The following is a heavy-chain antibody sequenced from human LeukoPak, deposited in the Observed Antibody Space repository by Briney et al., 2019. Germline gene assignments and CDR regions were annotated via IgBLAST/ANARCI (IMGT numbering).Heavy chain of an antibody. CDR3: ASPLLGYCSGGSCYNLDYYYYYGMDV. D-gene: IGHD2-15*01. J-gene: IGHJ6*02. CDR2: IIPIFGTA. Sequence: SVKVSCTASGGTFSSYAISWVRQAPGQGLEWMGGIIPIFGTANYAQKFQGRVTITADESTSTAYMELSSLRSEDTAVYYCASPLLGYCSGGSCYNLDYYYYYGMDVWGQGTTVTVSS. CDR1: GGTFSSYA. V-gene: IGHV1-69*13.